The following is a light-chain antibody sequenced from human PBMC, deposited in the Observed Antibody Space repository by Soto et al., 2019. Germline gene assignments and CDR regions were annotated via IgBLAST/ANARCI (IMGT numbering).Light chain of an antibody. CDR1: QSVSIH. CDR2: DTS. Sequence: TVMTQFPGTLSVSLGERCRRSCRASQSVSIHLAWYQQKPGQAPRPLIYDTSTRATGIPARFSGSGSGTNFTLTISSLEPEDFAVYYCQQRRSWQVTFGQGTRLE. J-gene: IGKJ5*01. CDR3: QQRRSWQVT. V-gene: IGKV3D-11*02.